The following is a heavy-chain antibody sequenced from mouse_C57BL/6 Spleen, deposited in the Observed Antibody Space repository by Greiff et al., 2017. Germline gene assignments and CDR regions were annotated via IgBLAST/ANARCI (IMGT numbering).Heavy chain of an antibody. D-gene: IGHD2-3*01. CDR2: FNPDNDDT. CDR3: TIYDNYGYFDV. Sequence: QVQLQQSGAELVKPGASVKMSCKASGYTFTTYPIEWVKQNHGKSLEWIGNFNPDNDDTKYNEKFKGKATLTVEKSSSTVYLELSQLTSDDSAVYYCTIYDNYGYFDVWGTGTTVTVSS. J-gene: IGHJ1*03. CDR1: GYTFTTYP. V-gene: IGHV1-47*01.